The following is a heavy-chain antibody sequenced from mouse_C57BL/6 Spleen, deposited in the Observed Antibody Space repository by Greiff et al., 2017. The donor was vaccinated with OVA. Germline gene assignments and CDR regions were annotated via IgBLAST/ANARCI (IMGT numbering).Heavy chain of an antibody. J-gene: IGHJ3*01. CDR3: ARAYDGRSYGAV. CDR2: IDPSDSST. D-gene: IGHD1-1*01. Sequence: QVQLQQPGAELVTPGASVKLSCKASGYTFTSYWMHWVQQRPGQGLEWLGEIDPSDSSTNYNQKFKGKSTLTVDKSSNTAYMQLSSLTSEDSAVDYCARAYDGRSYGAVWGQGTRVTVSA. CDR1: GYTFTSYW. V-gene: IGHV1-69*01.